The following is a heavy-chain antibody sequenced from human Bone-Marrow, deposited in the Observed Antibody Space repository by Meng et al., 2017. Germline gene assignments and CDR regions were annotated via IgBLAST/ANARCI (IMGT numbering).Heavy chain of an antibody. Sequence: GSLRLSCTVSGGSISSSSYYWGWIRQPPGKGLEWIGSIYYSGSTYYNPSLKSRVTISVDTSKNQFSLKLSSVTAADTAVYYCARGVRRYCSGGSCLYNWFDPWGQGTLVTVSS. J-gene: IGHJ5*02. CDR3: ARGVRRYCSGGSCLYNWFDP. D-gene: IGHD2-15*01. CDR1: GGSISSSSYY. V-gene: IGHV4-39*07. CDR2: IYYSGST.